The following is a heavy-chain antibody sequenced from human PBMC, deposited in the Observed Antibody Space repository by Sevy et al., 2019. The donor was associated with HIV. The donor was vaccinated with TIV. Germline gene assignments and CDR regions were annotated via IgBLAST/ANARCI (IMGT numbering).Heavy chain of an antibody. CDR1: GFTFSSYW. V-gene: IGHV3-74*01. Sequence: GGSLRLSCAASGFTFSSYWMHWVRQAPGKGLVWVSRINSDGSSTSYADSVKGRFTISRDNAKNTLYLQMNSLRAEDTAVYYCARDRGTYYYDSSGWGFDPWGQGTLVTVSS. CDR3: ARDRGTYYYDSSGWGFDP. CDR2: INSDGSST. D-gene: IGHD3-22*01. J-gene: IGHJ5*02.